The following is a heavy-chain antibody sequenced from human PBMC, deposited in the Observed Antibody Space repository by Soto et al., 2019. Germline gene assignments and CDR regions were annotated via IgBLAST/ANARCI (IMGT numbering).Heavy chain of an antibody. CDR2: IIPIFGTA. D-gene: IGHD3-16*01. V-gene: IGHV1-69*13. CDR3: ARDFAGGGWFDP. Sequence: ASVKVSCKASGGTFSSYAISWVRQAPGQGLEWMGGIIPIFGTANYAQKFQGRVTITADESTSTAYMELSSLRSEDTAVYYCARDFAGGGWFDPWGQGTLVTVSS. J-gene: IGHJ5*02. CDR1: GGTFSSYA.